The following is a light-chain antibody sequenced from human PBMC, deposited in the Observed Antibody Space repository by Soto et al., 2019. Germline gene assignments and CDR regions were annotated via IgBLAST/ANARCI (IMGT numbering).Light chain of an antibody. CDR1: QTINNW. J-gene: IGKJ1*01. Sequence: DIQMTQSPSTLSASIGDRVTITCRASQTINNWLAWYQQKPGKSPTLLIYHASNLETGVPSRFSGSAFGTEFTLTISSLHPDDFATYYCQHYNSYPWTFGQGTKVEIK. CDR2: HAS. V-gene: IGKV1-5*01. CDR3: QHYNSYPWT.